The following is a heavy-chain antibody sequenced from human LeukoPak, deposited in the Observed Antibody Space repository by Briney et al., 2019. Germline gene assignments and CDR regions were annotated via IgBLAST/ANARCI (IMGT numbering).Heavy chain of an antibody. V-gene: IGHV3-33*08. D-gene: IGHD3-16*01. Sequence: GGSLRLSCAASGFSFSTFGMHWARRAPGKGLEWVAVIWNDGSKKFYAESVKGRFTISRDNSQNTLYLQMNRLRAEDTAVYYCGRDSLGRDCWGQGTLVTVSS. CDR1: GFSFSTFG. J-gene: IGHJ4*02. CDR2: IWNDGSKK. CDR3: GRDSLGRDC.